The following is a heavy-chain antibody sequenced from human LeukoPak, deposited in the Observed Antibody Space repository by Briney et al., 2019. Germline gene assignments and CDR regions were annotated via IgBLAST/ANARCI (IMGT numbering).Heavy chain of an antibody. V-gene: IGHV1-2*04. CDR1: GYTFTGYY. D-gene: IGHD3-9*01. Sequence: ASVKVSCKASGYTFTGYYIHWVRQAPGQGLEWMGWINPNSGGTNYAQKFQGWVTMTRDTSISTAYMELSRLRSDDTAVYNCASGIFTGPHYYGMDVWGQGTTVTVSS. CDR3: ASGIFTGPHYYGMDV. CDR2: INPNSGGT. J-gene: IGHJ6*02.